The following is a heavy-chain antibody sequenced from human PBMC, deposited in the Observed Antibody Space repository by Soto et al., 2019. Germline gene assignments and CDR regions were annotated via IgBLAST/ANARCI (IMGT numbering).Heavy chain of an antibody. CDR2: ISADNGNT. J-gene: IGHJ4*02. V-gene: IGHV1-18*01. Sequence: VQLVQSGAEVKKPGASVKVSCKASGYTFTSYGTSWVRQAPGQGLDWLGWISADNGNTNYAQKLQGRVTMPTDTCTSTAYMELRSVRSDDTAVYYCESDGYFESSGYSYSYDYWGQGTLVTVSS. D-gene: IGHD3-22*01. CDR3: ESDGYFESSGYSYSYDY. CDR1: GYTFTSYG.